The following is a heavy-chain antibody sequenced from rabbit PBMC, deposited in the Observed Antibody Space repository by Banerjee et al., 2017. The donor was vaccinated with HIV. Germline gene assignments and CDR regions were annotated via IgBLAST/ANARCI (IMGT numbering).Heavy chain of an antibody. CDR1: GFSFSGSHY. Sequence: QSLEESGGDLVKPGASLTLTCTASGFSFSGSHYMCWVRQAPGKGLEWIACIYVGSSASTYYASWAKGRFTISKTSSTTVTLQMTSLTAADTATYFCARDLAGVIGWNFGLWGPGTLVTVS. V-gene: IGHV1S40*01. CDR2: IYVGSSAST. J-gene: IGHJ4*01. CDR3: ARDLAGVIGWNFGL. D-gene: IGHD4-1*01.